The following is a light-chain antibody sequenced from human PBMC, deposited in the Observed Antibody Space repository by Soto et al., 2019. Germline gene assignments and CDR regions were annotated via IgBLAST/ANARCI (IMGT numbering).Light chain of an antibody. Sequence: QSALTQPASVSGSPGQSITISCTGTSSDIGGYNYVSWYQQHPGKAPKLMIYEVSNRPSGVSNRFSGSKSGNTASLTISGLQAEDEAGYYCSSYTISTSVVFGGGTKVTVL. V-gene: IGLV2-14*01. J-gene: IGLJ2*01. CDR3: SSYTISTSVV. CDR2: EVS. CDR1: SSDIGGYNY.